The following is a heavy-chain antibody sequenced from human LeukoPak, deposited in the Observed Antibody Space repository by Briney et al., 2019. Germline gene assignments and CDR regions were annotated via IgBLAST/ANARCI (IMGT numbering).Heavy chain of an antibody. CDR2: ISSSGSTI. V-gene: IGHV3-11*01. CDR3: ARDQGLPYYYYYMDV. D-gene: IGHD6-25*01. J-gene: IGHJ6*03. CDR1: GFTFSDYY. Sequence: GGSLRLSCAASGFTFSDYYMSWIRQAPGKGLEWVSYISSSGSTIYYADSVKGRFTISRDNAKNSLYLQMNSLRAEDTAVYYCARDQGLPYYYYYMDVWGKGTTATVSS.